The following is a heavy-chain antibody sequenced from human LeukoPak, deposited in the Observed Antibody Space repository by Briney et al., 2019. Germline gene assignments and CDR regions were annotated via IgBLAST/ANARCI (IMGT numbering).Heavy chain of an antibody. J-gene: IGHJ4*02. V-gene: IGHV3-30*03. Sequence: GGSLRLSCAASGFTFSSYGMHWVRQAPGKGLEWVAVISYDGSNKYYADSVKGRFTISRDNSKNTLYLQMNSLRAEDTAVYYCATDMAVAGPFDYWGQGTLVTVSS. CDR2: ISYDGSNK. D-gene: IGHD6-19*01. CDR3: ATDMAVAGPFDY. CDR1: GFTFSSYG.